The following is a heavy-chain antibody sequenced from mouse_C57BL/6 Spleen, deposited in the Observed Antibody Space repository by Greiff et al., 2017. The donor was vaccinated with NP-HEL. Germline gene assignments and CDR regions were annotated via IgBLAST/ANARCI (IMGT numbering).Heavy chain of an antibody. Sequence: VKLMESGPELVKPGASVKISCKASGYAFSSSWMNWVKQRPGKGLEWIGRIYPGDGDTNYNGKFKGKATLTADKSSSTAYMQLSSLTSEDSAVYFCARRNYYWGQGTTLTVSS. J-gene: IGHJ2*01. CDR2: IYPGDGDT. CDR1: GYAFSSSW. CDR3: ARRNYY. V-gene: IGHV1-82*01.